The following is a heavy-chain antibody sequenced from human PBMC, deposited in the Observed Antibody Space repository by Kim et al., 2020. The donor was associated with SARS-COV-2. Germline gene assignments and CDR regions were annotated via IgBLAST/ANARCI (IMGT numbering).Heavy chain of an antibody. Sequence: GGSLRLSCAASGFTFSSYWMHWVRQAPGKGLVWVSRINSDGSSTSYADSVKGRFTISRDNAKNTLYLQMNSLRAKDTAVYYCARDGRFDWYWFDPWGQGTLVTVSS. D-gene: IGHD3-9*01. V-gene: IGHV3-74*01. J-gene: IGHJ5*02. CDR3: ARDGRFDWYWFDP. CDR2: INSDGSST. CDR1: GFTFSSYW.